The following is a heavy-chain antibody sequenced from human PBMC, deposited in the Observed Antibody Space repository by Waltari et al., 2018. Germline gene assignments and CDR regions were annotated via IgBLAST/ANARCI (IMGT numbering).Heavy chain of an antibody. CDR1: GFTFSNYG. V-gene: IGHV3-21*01. CDR2: ISGTTSYI. CDR3: ARGVVDS. Sequence: EVQLVESGGGLVKPGGSRRLSCAASGFTFSNYGMNWARQAPGKGLEWVSSISGTTSYIYYADSVRGRFTISRDNAKNSLFLQMNSLRAEDTAVYYCARGVVDSWGQGTLVTVSS. J-gene: IGHJ4*02.